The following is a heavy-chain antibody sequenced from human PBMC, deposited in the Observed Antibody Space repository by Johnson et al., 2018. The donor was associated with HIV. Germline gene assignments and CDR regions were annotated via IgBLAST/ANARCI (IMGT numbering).Heavy chain of an antibody. CDR1: GLTVSSNY. V-gene: IGHV3-66*01. CDR3: AKAYSYGAFDI. CDR2: FYSGGST. Sequence: EVQLVESGGGLVQPGGSLRLACAASGLTVSSNYMSWVRQAPGKGLEWVSVFYSGGSTYYADSVKGRFTISRDNSKNTLYLQMSSLRVEDTALYYCAKAYSYGAFDIWGQGTMVTVSS. J-gene: IGHJ3*02. D-gene: IGHD5-18*01.